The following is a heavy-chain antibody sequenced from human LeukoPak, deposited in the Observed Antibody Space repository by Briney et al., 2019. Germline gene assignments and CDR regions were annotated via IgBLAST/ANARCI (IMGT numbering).Heavy chain of an antibody. CDR1: GFTFSSYW. J-gene: IGHJ6*02. D-gene: IGHD6-19*01. CDR2: IKHDGSEK. CDR3: ARGSSGWYSGYYYYGMDV. V-gene: IGHV3-7*01. Sequence: GGSLRLSCAASGFTFSSYWMSWVRQAPGKGLEWVANIKHDGSEKYYVDSVKGRFTISRDNAKNSLYLQMNSLRAEDTAVYYCARGSSGWYSGYYYYGMDVWGQGTTVTVSS.